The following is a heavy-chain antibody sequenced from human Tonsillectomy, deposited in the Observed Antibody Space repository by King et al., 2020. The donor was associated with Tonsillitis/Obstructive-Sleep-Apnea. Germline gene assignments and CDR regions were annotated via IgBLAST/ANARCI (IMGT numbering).Heavy chain of an antibody. CDR1: GGTFSHYG. Sequence: QLVQSGAEVKKPGSSVKVSCKASGGTFSHYGITWVRQAPGQGLEWMGGFLPIFGTTKYAQKFQDRLTITADEATSTVYMELSSLRSEDTAVYSCARGTTFFCLVPDAFDIWGQGTMVTVSS. J-gene: IGHJ3*02. V-gene: IGHV1-69*12. D-gene: IGHD3-9*01. CDR2: FLPIFGTT. CDR3: ARGTTFFCLVPDAFDI.